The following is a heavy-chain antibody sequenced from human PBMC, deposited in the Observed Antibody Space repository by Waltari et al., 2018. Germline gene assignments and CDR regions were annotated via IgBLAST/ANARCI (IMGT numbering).Heavy chain of an antibody. Sequence: QVQLQQWGAGLLKPSETLSLTCAVYGGSFSGYYWSWIRQPPGKGLEWIGEINHSGSTNYNPSLKSRVTISVDTSKNQFSLKLSSVTAADTAVYYCARCHSGGRKLDYWGQGTLVTVSS. V-gene: IGHV4-34*01. J-gene: IGHJ4*02. CDR1: GGSFSGYY. CDR2: INHSGST. CDR3: ARCHSGGRKLDY. D-gene: IGHD2-15*01.